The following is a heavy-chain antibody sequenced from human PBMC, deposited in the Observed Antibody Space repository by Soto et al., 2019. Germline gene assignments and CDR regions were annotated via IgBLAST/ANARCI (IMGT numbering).Heavy chain of an antibody. CDR3: ITDYYDATGYYGYFQY. Sequence: GGSLRLSCAASGFTFSNAWMSWVRQAPGKGLEWVGRIKSKKDGGATDFAAPVKGRFAISRDDSKNTLYLQMNSLKTEDTAVYFCITDYYDATGYYGYFQYWGQGTLVTV. D-gene: IGHD3-22*01. J-gene: IGHJ1*01. V-gene: IGHV3-15*01. CDR2: IKSKKDGGAT. CDR1: GFTFSNAW.